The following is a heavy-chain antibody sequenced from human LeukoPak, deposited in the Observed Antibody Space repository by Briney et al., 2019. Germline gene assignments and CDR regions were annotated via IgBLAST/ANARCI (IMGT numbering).Heavy chain of an antibody. CDR2: IYSGGST. D-gene: IGHD3-16*01. CDR3: ANVMAPSGVIHY. J-gene: IGHJ4*02. Sequence: GGSLRLSCAASGFTVSSNYMSWVRQAPGKGLEWVSVIYSGGSTYYADSVKGRFTISRDNSKNTLYLQMNSLRAEDTAVYYCANVMAPSGVIHYWGQGTLVTVSS. CDR1: GFTVSSNY. V-gene: IGHV3-53*05.